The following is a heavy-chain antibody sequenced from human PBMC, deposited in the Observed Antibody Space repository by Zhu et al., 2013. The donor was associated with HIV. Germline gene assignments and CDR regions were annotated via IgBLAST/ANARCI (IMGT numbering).Heavy chain of an antibody. J-gene: IGHJ3*02. CDR3: ARVSTTVRSFDI. CDR2: IIPIFGVP. CDR1: GGTFSDYA. D-gene: IGHD4-17*01. Sequence: QVQLVQSGAEVKKPGSSVKVSCKASGGTFSDYAITWVRQAPGQGLEWMGWIIPIFGVPNSAQKFQGRVTITAAESTSTAYMELRGLGSEDTAVYYCARVSTTVRSFDIWGQGTMVTVSS. V-gene: IGHV1-69*12.